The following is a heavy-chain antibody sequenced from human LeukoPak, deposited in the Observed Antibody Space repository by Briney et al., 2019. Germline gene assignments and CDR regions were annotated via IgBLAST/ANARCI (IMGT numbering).Heavy chain of an antibody. J-gene: IGHJ6*02. D-gene: IGHD3-22*01. Sequence: GGSLRLSCAASGFTFSSYGMHWVRQAPGKGLEWVAVIWYDGSNKYYADSVKGRFTISRDNSKNTLYLQMNSLRAEDTAVYYCARDPTYYYDSSGYSITYYYGMDVWGQGTTVTVSS. CDR2: IWYDGSNK. CDR3: ARDPTYYYDSSGYSITYYYGMDV. V-gene: IGHV3-33*01. CDR1: GFTFSSYG.